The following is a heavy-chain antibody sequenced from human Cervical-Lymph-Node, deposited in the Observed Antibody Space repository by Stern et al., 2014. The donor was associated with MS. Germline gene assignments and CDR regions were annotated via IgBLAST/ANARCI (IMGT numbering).Heavy chain of an antibody. CDR3: ARGQPLFWGMDV. J-gene: IGHJ6*02. D-gene: IGHD2-8*02. V-gene: IGHV1-69*06. Sequence: QVQLMQSGAEIKKPGSSVKVSCKASRGTFDNYAISWVGQAAGKGLEWMGVIIPIFGSVNYDHSFQGILTIAADKSTSTAYMDLNSLRSDDTAVYYCARGQPLFWGMDVWGQGTTVTVSS. CDR2: IIPIFGSV. CDR1: RGTFDNYA.